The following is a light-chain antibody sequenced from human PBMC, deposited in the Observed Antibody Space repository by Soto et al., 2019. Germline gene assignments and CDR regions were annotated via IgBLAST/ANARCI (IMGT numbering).Light chain of an antibody. CDR1: QSISNY. Sequence: DIQMTQSPSSLSASVGDRVTITCRASQSISNYLSWYQRIPGKAPKLLIYAASTLRSGVSSKFSGSGSGTDFTLTISSLQPEDFATYYCQQSYSTPWTFGQGTKVEIK. CDR3: QQSYSTPWT. V-gene: IGKV1-39*01. CDR2: AAS. J-gene: IGKJ1*01.